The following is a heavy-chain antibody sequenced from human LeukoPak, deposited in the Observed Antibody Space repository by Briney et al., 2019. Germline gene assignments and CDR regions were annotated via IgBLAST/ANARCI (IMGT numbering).Heavy chain of an antibody. J-gene: IGHJ4*02. Sequence: SSETLSLTCAVYGVSFSGYYWSWIRQPPGKGLEWIGEINHSGSTNYNPSLKSRVTISVDTSKNQFSLKLSSVTAADTAVYYCARGRMNLDYWGQGTLVTVSS. CDR2: INHSGST. V-gene: IGHV4-34*01. CDR3: ARGRMNLDY. D-gene: IGHD1-14*01. CDR1: GVSFSGYY.